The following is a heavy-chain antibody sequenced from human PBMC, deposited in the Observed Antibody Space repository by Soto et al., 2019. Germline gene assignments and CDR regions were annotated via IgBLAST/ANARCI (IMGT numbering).Heavy chain of an antibody. CDR1: GVHLSLHW. CDR2: IKSKNDGGTA. CDR3: TTGIYYDILTGYHNVAY. J-gene: IGHJ4*02. Sequence: PGGSLRLYCVASGVHLSLHWMTWVRQAAGKGLEWVGRIKSKNDGGTADYAAPVKGRATISRDDSKNTVYLQMNSLKTEDTAVYYCTTGIYYDILTGYHNVAYWGQGALVTVSS. V-gene: IGHV3-15*01. D-gene: IGHD3-9*01.